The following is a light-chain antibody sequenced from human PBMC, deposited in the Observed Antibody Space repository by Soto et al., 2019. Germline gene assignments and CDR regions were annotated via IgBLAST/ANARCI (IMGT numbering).Light chain of an antibody. CDR1: QSVSSSY. V-gene: IGKV3-20*01. CDR2: RAC. J-gene: IGKJ1*01. Sequence: EIVLTQSPGTLSLSPGERATLSCRASQSVSSSYLAWYQQKSGQAPRLLISRACSRATGIPDRFSGSGSGTDFTLTISRLAPEDFAVYYCQQYGTSPRTFGQGTKVEIK. CDR3: QQYGTSPRT.